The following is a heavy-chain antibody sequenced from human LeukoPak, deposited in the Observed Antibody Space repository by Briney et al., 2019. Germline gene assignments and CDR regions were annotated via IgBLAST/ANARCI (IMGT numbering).Heavy chain of an antibody. V-gene: IGHV4-4*09. CDR3: ARLYYYYYMDV. CDR1: GGSISSYY. J-gene: IGHJ6*03. Sequence: SETLSLTCTVSGGSISSYYWSWIRQPPGKGLEWIGYIYTSGSTNYNPSLKSRVTISVDTSKDQFSLKLSSVTAADTAVYYCARLYYYYYMDVWGKGTTVTVSS. CDR2: IYTSGST.